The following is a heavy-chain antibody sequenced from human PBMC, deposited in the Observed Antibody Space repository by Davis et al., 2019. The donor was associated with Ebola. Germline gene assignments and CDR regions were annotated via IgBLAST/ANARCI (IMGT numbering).Heavy chain of an antibody. CDR3: AKLGYSSGWSYYYYYGMDV. Sequence: GESLKISCAASGFTFSSYGMHWVRQAPGKGLEWVAFIRYDGSNKYYADSVKGRFTISRDNSKNTLYLQMNSLRAEDTAVYYCAKLGYSSGWSYYYYYGMDVWGQGTTVTVSS. CDR2: IRYDGSNK. D-gene: IGHD6-19*01. V-gene: IGHV3-30*02. J-gene: IGHJ6*02. CDR1: GFTFSSYG.